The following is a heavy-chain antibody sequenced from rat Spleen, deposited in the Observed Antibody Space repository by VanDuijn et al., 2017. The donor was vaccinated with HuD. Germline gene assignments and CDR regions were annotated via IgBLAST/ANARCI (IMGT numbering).Heavy chain of an antibody. V-gene: IGHV5-29*01. CDR2: ISSDGRRN. D-gene: IGHD1-4*01. CDR1: GFTFSDYY. CDR3: TRHDYPGVTTNWLAY. J-gene: IGHJ3*01. Sequence: EVQLVESDGGLVQPGRSLKLSCAASGFTFSDYYMAWVRQAPTKGLEWVATISSDGRRNYYRDSVKGRFTISRDNAKSSLYLQMDSLRSEDTATYYCTRHDYPGVTTNWLAYWGQGTLVTVSS.